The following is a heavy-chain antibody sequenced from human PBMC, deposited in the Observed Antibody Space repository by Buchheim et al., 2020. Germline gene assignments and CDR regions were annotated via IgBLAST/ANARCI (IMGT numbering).Heavy chain of an antibody. J-gene: IGHJ6*02. D-gene: IGHD3-22*01. CDR3: AKEGVVITVGWGMDV. CDR1: GFTFSSYG. CDR2: ISYDGSNK. Sequence: QVQLVESGGGVVQPGRSLRLSCAASGFTFSSYGMHWVRQAPGKGLEWVTVISYDGSNKYYADSVKGRFTISRDNSMNTLYLQMNSLRAEDTAVYYCAKEGVVITVGWGMDVWGQGTT. V-gene: IGHV3-30*18.